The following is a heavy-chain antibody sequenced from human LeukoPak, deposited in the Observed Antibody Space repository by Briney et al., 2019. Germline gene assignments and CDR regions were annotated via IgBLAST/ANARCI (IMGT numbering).Heavy chain of an antibody. CDR3: AELGITMIGGV. V-gene: IGHV3-48*03. D-gene: IGHD3-10*02. J-gene: IGHJ6*04. Sequence: GGSLRLSCAASGFTFSSDEMNWVRQAPGKGLEWVSYISSSGSTIYYADSVKGRFTISRDNAKNSLYLQMNSLRAEDTAVYYCAELGITMIGGVWGKGTTVTISS. CDR1: GFTFSSDE. CDR2: ISSSGSTI.